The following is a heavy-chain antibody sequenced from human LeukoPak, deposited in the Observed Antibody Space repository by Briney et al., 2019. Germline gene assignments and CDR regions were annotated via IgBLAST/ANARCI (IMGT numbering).Heavy chain of an antibody. Sequence: PGGSLRLSCAASGFFFKAAYMNWVRQAPGKGLEWGGRITPSIDEYAAPVKGRFNISRDDSKSMVYLQMSSLVTDDTAVYYCVWSSTWEKRFYLDQWGQGTLVTVSS. CDR3: VWSSTWEKRFYLDQ. CDR2: ITPSID. CDR1: GFFFKAAY. D-gene: IGHD6-6*01. V-gene: IGHV3-15*01. J-gene: IGHJ4*02.